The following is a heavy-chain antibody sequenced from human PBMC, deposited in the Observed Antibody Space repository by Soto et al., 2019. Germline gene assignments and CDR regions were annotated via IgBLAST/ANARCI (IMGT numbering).Heavy chain of an antibody. D-gene: IGHD6-6*01. CDR2: INAGNGNT. CDR3: ARNGQLDYFDY. V-gene: IGHV1-3*01. J-gene: IGHJ4*01. Sequence: ASVKVSCKASGYTFTSYYMHWVRQAPGQRLEWMGRINAGNGNTKYSQKFQGRVTITRDTSASTAYMELSSLRSEDTAVYYCARNGQLDYFDYWGQGTLVTVSS. CDR1: GYTFTSYY.